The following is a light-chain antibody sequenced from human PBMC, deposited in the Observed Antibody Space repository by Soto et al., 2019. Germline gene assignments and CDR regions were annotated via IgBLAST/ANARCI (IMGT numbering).Light chain of an antibody. CDR2: AAS. V-gene: IGKV1-17*01. CDR3: LQHNEFWWT. CDR1: QNIDNY. J-gene: IGKJ1*01. Sequence: IQLTQSPSSLSASVGDRVIITCRASQNIDNYLNWYQHKPGKAPKLLIYAASSLQSGVPSRFSGSGSGTEFTLTISSLQPDDFATYYCLQHNEFWWTFGQGTKVDIK.